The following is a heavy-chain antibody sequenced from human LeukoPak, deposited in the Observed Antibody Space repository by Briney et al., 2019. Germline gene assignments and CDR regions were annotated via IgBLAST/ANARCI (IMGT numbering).Heavy chain of an antibody. D-gene: IGHD6-19*01. V-gene: IGHV1-69*01. Sequence: ASVTVSCKASGGTFSSYAISWVRQAPGQGREWMGGIIPIFGTANYAQKFQGRVTITADESTSTAYMELSSLRSEDTAVYYCARATSSGPPFDYWGQGTLVTVS. CDR3: ARATSSGPPFDY. CDR1: GGTFSSYA. CDR2: IIPIFGTA. J-gene: IGHJ4*02.